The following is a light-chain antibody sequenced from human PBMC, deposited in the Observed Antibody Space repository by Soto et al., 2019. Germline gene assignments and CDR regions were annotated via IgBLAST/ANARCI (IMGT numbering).Light chain of an antibody. Sequence: ETVMTQSPASLSVSPGERATLSCRASHSVSNNLAWYQQKPGQAPRLLIYHASTRAPGIPARFSGSGSGTDLTLTISSVQSEDSAVYYCQPYNSWPLTFGGGTKVEIK. V-gene: IGKV3-15*01. CDR2: HAS. J-gene: IGKJ4*01. CDR1: HSVSNN. CDR3: QPYNSWPLT.